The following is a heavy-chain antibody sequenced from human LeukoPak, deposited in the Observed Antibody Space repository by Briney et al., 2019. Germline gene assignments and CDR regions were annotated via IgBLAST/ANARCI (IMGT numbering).Heavy chain of an antibody. CDR3: ARDHTVAGIVFDS. D-gene: IGHD6-19*01. CDR2: INSDGSST. J-gene: IGHJ4*02. V-gene: IGHV3-74*01. Sequence: GGSLRLSCAASGFTFSSYWMHWVRQAPGKGLMWVSRINSDGSSTSYADSVKGRFTISRDNAKNTLYLQMNSLRAEDTAVYYCARDHTVAGIVFDSWGQGARVTVSS. CDR1: GFTFSSYW.